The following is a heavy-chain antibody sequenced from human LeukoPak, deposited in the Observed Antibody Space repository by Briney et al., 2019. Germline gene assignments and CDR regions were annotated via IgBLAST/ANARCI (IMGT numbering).Heavy chain of an antibody. CDR2: ISGSGGST. V-gene: IGHV3-23*01. CDR3: AKDPSVYHGDYIIR. Sequence: GGSLRLSCAASGFTFSSYGMSWVRQAPGKGLEWVSAISGSGGSTYYADSVKGRFTISRDNSKNTLYLQINSLRAEDTAVYYCAKDPSVYHGDYIIRWGQGTLVTVSS. J-gene: IGHJ4*02. D-gene: IGHD4-17*01. CDR1: GFTFSSYG.